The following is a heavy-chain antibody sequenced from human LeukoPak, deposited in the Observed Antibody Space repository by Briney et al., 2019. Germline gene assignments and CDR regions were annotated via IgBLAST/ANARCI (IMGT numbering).Heavy chain of an antibody. V-gene: IGHV4-59*01. CDR2: IYYSGGT. CDR3: ARFTISGVEKTADGFDI. D-gene: IGHD3-3*01. J-gene: IGHJ3*02. Sequence: SETLSLICTVSGGSISGYYWTWVRHPPGKGLEWIGYIYYSGGTDYNPSLRSRISMSVDTSKNKFSLRLSSVTAADTAVYYCARFTISGVEKTADGFDISGQGTPVTVSS. CDR1: GGSISGYY.